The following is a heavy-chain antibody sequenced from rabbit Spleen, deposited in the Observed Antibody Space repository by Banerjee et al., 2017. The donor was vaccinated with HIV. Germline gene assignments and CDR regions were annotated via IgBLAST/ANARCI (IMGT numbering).Heavy chain of an antibody. Sequence: QSLEESGGDLVKPGASLTLTCTASGFSFSSNDYMCWVRQAPGKGLEWISCITGASSDFTYSATWAKGRFTISKTSSTTVTLQMTSLTVADTATYFCARDLTDVIGWNFGWWGQGTLVTVS. CDR1: GFSFSSNDY. D-gene: IGHD4-1*01. CDR3: ARDLTDVIGWNFGW. CDR2: ITGASSDFT. V-gene: IGHV1S40*01. J-gene: IGHJ6*01.